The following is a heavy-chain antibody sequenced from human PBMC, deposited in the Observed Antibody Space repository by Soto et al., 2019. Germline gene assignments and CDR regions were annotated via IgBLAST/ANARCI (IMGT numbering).Heavy chain of an antibody. CDR3: ARGSWGGDGIDV. Sequence: GGSLRLSCAASGFIFSTYTINWVRQAPGKGLEWVASISSSSRDIFYADSVKARFAISRDNANSSVDLQMNSLRVGDTAIYYCARGSWGGDGIDVWGQGTTVTVSS. CDR2: ISSSSRDI. CDR1: GFIFSTYT. J-gene: IGHJ6*02. V-gene: IGHV3-21*01. D-gene: IGHD3-16*01.